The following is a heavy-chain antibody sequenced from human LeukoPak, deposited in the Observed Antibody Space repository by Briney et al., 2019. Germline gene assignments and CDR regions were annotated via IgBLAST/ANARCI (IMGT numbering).Heavy chain of an antibody. CDR2: ISAYNGNT. CDR1: GYTFTSYG. Sequence: ASVKASCKASGYTFTSYGISWVRQAPGQGLEWMGWISAYNGNTNYAQKLQGTVTMTTDTSTSTAYMELRSLRSDDTAVYYCAREGRLRTRPAYYYGMDVWGQGATVTVSS. V-gene: IGHV1-18*01. J-gene: IGHJ6*02. CDR3: AREGRLRTRPAYYYGMDV. D-gene: IGHD6-6*01.